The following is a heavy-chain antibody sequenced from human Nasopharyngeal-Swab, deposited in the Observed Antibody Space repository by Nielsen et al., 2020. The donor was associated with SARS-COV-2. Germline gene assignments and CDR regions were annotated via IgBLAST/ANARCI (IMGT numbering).Heavy chain of an antibody. D-gene: IGHD3-16*02. CDR2: ISSSGSTI. V-gene: IGHV3-48*03. CDR1: GFTFSSYE. CDR3: ARDYIVAHYYYGMDV. J-gene: IGHJ6*02. Sequence: GESLKISCAASGFTFSSYEMNWVRQAPGKGLEWVSYISSSGSTIYYADSVKGRFTISRDSAKNSLYLQMNSLRAEDTAVYYCARDYIVAHYYYGMDVWGQGTTVTVSS.